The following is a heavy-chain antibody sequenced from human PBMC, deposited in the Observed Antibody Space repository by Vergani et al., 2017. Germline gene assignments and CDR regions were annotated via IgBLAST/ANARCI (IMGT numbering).Heavy chain of an antibody. CDR2: IKQDGSEK. CDR1: GFTFSSYW. Sequence: EVQLVESGGGLVQPGGSLRLSCAASGFTFSSYWMSWVRQAPGKGLEWVANIKQDGSEKYYVDSVKGRFTISRDNAKNSLYLQMNSLRAEDTAVYYCASSYYDFWSGYAFDIWGQGTMVTVSS. V-gene: IGHV3-7*01. CDR3: ASSYYDFWSGYAFDI. D-gene: IGHD3-3*01. J-gene: IGHJ3*02.